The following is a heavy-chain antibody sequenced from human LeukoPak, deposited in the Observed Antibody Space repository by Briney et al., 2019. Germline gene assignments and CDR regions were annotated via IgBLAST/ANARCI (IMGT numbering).Heavy chain of an antibody. Sequence: ASVKVSCKVSGYTFTENYIHWVRQTPGRGLEWMGLINPHTGAANYTQNFQGRVTLTRDTSSRTAYMHLSSLRSDDTAVYYCARGKSGYSPWGQGTPVTVSS. CDR3: ARGKSGYSP. D-gene: IGHD3-22*01. CDR1: GYTFTENY. V-gene: IGHV1-2*02. J-gene: IGHJ4*02. CDR2: INPHTGAA.